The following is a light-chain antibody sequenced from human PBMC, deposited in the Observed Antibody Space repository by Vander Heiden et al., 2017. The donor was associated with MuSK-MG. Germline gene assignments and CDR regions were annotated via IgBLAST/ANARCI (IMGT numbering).Light chain of an antibody. Sequence: PGQKVTISCSGSSSNIGNNYVSWYQQLPGTAPKLLIYDNNKRPSGIPDRFSGSKSGTSATLGITGLQTGDEADYYCGTWDSSLSAGVFGGGTKLTVL. V-gene: IGLV1-51*01. CDR3: GTWDSSLSAGV. CDR2: DNN. CDR1: SSNIGNNY. J-gene: IGLJ2*01.